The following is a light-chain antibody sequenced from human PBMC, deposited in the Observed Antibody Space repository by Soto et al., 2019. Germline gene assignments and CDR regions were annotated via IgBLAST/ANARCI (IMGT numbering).Light chain of an antibody. V-gene: IGKV3-15*01. J-gene: IGKJ1*01. Sequence: EILLTQSSATLSVSPGERATLSCRASQSVSGNLAWYQQKLGQAPRLLIYAASTRATGVPARFSGGGSGTEFTLTISSLQSEDFAVYYCQQYDLWWTFGQGTKVEIK. CDR3: QQYDLWWT. CDR2: AAS. CDR1: QSVSGN.